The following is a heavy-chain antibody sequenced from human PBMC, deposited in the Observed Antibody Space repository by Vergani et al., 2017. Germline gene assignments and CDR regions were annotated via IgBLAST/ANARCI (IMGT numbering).Heavy chain of an antibody. Sequence: QVQLQESGPGLVKPSQTLSLTCTVSGGSISSGSYYWSWIRQPAGKGLEWIGRIYTSGSTNYNPSLKSRVTISVDTSKNQFSLKLSSVTAADTAVYYCARVPVMLPLYSSSWANYYYGMDVWGQGTTVTVSS. CDR3: ARVPVMLPLYSSSWANYYYGMDV. D-gene: IGHD6-13*01. CDR2: IYTSGST. J-gene: IGHJ6*02. V-gene: IGHV4-61*02. CDR1: GGSISSGSYY.